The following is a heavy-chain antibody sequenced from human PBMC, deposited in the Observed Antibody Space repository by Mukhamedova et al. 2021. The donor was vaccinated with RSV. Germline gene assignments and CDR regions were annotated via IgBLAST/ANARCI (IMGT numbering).Heavy chain of an antibody. Sequence: EINHSGSTNYNPSLKSRVTISVDTSKNQFSLKLSSVTAADTAVYYCARRPGVLLWFGELSAYNWFDPRGQGTLVTVSS. J-gene: IGHJ5*02. CDR2: INHSGST. CDR3: ARRPGVLLWFGELSAYNWFDP. D-gene: IGHD3-10*01. V-gene: IGHV4-34*01.